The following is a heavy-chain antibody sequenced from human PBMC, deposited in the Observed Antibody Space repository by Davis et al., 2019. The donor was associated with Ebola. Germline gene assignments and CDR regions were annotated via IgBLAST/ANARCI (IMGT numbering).Heavy chain of an antibody. V-gene: IGHV3-11*01. CDR3: ARGPLGYCSGGSCDY. CDR2: ISSSGSTI. Sequence: GESLKISCAASGFTFSDYYMTWIRQAPGKGLEWVSYISSSGSTIYYADSVKGRFTISRDNAKNSLYLQMNSLRAEDTAVYYCARGPLGYCSGGSCDYWGQGTLVTVSS. D-gene: IGHD2-15*01. CDR1: GFTFSDYY. J-gene: IGHJ4*02.